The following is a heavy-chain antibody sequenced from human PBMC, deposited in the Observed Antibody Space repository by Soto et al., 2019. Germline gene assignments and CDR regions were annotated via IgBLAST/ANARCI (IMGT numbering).Heavy chain of an antibody. CDR1: GGSISSGDYY. J-gene: IGHJ2*01. D-gene: IGHD1-26*01. Sequence: QVQLQESGPGLVKPSQSLSLTCSVSGGSISSGDYYWSWIRQAPGKGLDWIGHVYYSGTTYYNPSLKSRITISIDTSKDQFSLRLSSVTAADTAVYYCARGYKGTYYVWWYFDLWGRGTLVTVSS. V-gene: IGHV4-30-4*01. CDR2: VYYSGTT. CDR3: ARGYKGTYYVWWYFDL.